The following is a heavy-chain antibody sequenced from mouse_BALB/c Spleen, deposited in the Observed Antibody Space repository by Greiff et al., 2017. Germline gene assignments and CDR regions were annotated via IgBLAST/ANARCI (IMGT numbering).Heavy chain of an antibody. CDR2: IWSGGST. Sequence: VKLQESGPGLVQPSQSLSITCTVSGFSLTSSGVHWVRQSPGKGLAWLGVIWSGGSTDYNAAFISRLSISKDNSKSQVFFKMNSLQADDTAIYYCARSSTMITTSGAMDDWGQGTSVTVSS. D-gene: IGHD2-4*01. J-gene: IGHJ4*01. V-gene: IGHV2-4-1*01. CDR1: GFSLTSSG. CDR3: ARSSTMITTSGAMDD.